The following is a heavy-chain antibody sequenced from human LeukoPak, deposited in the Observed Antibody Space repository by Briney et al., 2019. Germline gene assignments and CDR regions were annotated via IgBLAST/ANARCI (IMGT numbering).Heavy chain of an antibody. CDR3: ARDCGKFLERNSWANYYYYYMDV. Sequence: ASVKVSCKASGYTFTSYGISWVRQAPGQGLEWMGWISAYNGNTNYAQKLQGRVTMTTDTSTSTAYMELRSLRSDDTAVYYCARDCGKFLERNSWANYYYYYMDVWGKGTTVTVSS. D-gene: IGHD3-3*01. V-gene: IGHV1-18*01. J-gene: IGHJ6*03. CDR1: GYTFTSYG. CDR2: ISAYNGNT.